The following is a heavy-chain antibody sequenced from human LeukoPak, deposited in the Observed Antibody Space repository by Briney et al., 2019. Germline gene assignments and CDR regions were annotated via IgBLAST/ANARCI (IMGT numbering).Heavy chain of an antibody. V-gene: IGHV3-30*03. CDR3: ARLGEYYFYYTDV. J-gene: IGHJ6*03. CDR1: GFSFSSYN. Sequence: GGSLRLSCAASGFSFSSYNMHWVRQAPGKGLEWVAGISYDGSNKYYVDLVKGRFTVSRDNSKNTLYLQMNSLRGEDTAVYYCARLGEYYFYYTDVWGKGTTVIVSS. CDR2: ISYDGSNK.